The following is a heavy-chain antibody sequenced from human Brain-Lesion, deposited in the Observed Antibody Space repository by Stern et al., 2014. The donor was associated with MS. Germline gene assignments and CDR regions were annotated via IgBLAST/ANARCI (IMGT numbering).Heavy chain of an antibody. V-gene: IGHV3-7*01. CDR1: GFTFSDYW. J-gene: IGHJ5*02. CDR2: INPDGRDK. CDR3: ARIDRGNYDFWSGYYDYWFDP. D-gene: IGHD3-3*01. Sequence: EVQLVESGGDLVPPGGSLRLSCGASGFTFSDYWLTWVRKAPGKGLQWGANINPDGRDKNYGDSVKGRFTISRDNAKNSLYLQMNSLRVDDTAVYYCARIDRGNYDFWSGYYDYWFDPWGQGTLVTVSS.